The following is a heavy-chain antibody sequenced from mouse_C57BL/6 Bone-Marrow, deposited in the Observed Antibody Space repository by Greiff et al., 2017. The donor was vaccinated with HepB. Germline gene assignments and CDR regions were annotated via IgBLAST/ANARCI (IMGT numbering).Heavy chain of an antibody. D-gene: IGHD2-3*01. Sequence: VQLQQSGPELVKPGASVKISCKASGYSFTGYYMNWVKQSPEKSLEWIGEINPSTGGTTYNQKFKAKATLTVDKSSSTAYMQLSSLTSEASAVYDCESSRGLLRPFFDYWGQGTTLTVSS. CDR2: INPSTGGT. CDR1: GYSFTGYY. J-gene: IGHJ2*01. CDR3: ESSRGLLRPFFDY. V-gene: IGHV1-42*01.